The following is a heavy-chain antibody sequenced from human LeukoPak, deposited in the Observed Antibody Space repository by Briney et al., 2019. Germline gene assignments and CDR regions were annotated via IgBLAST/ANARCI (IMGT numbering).Heavy chain of an antibody. Sequence: PGGSLRLSCAASGFTFSSYGMHWVRQAPGKGLEWVSFISSSGASTWYADSVKGRFTISRDEAKTSLYLQMNSLRAEDTAVYYCAKDVWYSSTSPFFDYWGQGTLVTVSS. J-gene: IGHJ4*02. CDR3: AKDVWYSSTSPFFDY. V-gene: IGHV3-48*01. CDR2: ISSSGAST. D-gene: IGHD6-13*01. CDR1: GFTFSSYG.